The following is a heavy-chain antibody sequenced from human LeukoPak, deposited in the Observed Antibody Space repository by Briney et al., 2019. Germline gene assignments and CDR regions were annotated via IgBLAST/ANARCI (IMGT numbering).Heavy chain of an antibody. V-gene: IGHV3-66*04. D-gene: IGHD2-15*01. Sequence: GGSLRLSCAASGFTVSNNYITWVRQAPGKGLEWVSILYNGGSTYYADSVKGRFTISKDSSKNTLYLQMNSLRAEDTAVYYCARLACSGGSCYSERYYFDYWGQGTLVTVSS. CDR3: ARLACSGGSCYSERYYFDY. J-gene: IGHJ4*02. CDR1: GFTVSNNY. CDR2: LYNGGST.